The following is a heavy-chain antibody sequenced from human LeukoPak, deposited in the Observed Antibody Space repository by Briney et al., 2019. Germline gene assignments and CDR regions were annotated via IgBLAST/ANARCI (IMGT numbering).Heavy chain of an antibody. J-gene: IGHJ4*02. CDR1: GFTFSSFW. CDR2: IKQDGSER. CDR3: ARGGTRGYSPVDY. V-gene: IGHV3-7*03. D-gene: IGHD5-18*01. Sequence: GGSLRLSCAASGFTFSSFWMNWVRQDPGKGLEWVANIKQDGSERNYVDSVKGRSTTSRDNARNSLFLQMNSLRVEDTAVYYCARGGTRGYSPVDYWGQGILVAVSS.